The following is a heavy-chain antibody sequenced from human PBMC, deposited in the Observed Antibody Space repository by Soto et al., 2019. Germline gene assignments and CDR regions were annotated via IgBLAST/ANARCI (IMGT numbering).Heavy chain of an antibody. CDR3: ARDLYYDFWSGYYPFDY. J-gene: IGHJ4*02. D-gene: IGHD3-3*01. V-gene: IGHV1-18*01. Sequence: QVQLVQSGAEVKKPGASVKVSCKASGYTFTRYGISWVRQAPGQGLEWMGWISAYNGNTNYAQKLQGRVTMTTDTSTSTAYMELRSLRSDDTAVYYCARDLYYDFWSGYYPFDYWGQGTLVTVSS. CDR1: GYTFTRYG. CDR2: ISAYNGNT.